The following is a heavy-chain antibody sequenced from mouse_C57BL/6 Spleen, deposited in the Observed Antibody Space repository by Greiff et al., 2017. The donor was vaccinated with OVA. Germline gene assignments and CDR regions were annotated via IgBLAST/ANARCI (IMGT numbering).Heavy chain of an antibody. CDR2: IDPETGGT. J-gene: IGHJ2*01. Sequence: QVQLKQSGAELVRPGASVTLSCKASGYTFTDYEMHWVKQTPVHGLEWIGAIDPETGGTAYNQKFKGKAILTADKSSSTAYMELRSLTSEDSAVYYCTRGYDVYYFDYWGQGTTLTVSS. D-gene: IGHD2-2*01. CDR3: TRGYDVYYFDY. V-gene: IGHV1-15*01. CDR1: GYTFTDYE.